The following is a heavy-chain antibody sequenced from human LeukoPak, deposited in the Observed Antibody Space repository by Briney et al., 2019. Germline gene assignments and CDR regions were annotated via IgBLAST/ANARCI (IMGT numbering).Heavy chain of an antibody. D-gene: IGHD6-6*01. V-gene: IGHV4-31*03. CDR3: ARGPWGSSPNLDY. CDR2: IYYSGST. Sequence: SETLSLTCTVSGGSISSGGYYWSWIRQHPGKGLEWIGYIYYSGSTYYNPSLESRVTISVDTSKNQFSLKLSSVTAADTAVYYCARGPWGSSPNLDYWGQGTLVTVSS. CDR1: GGSISSGGYY. J-gene: IGHJ4*02.